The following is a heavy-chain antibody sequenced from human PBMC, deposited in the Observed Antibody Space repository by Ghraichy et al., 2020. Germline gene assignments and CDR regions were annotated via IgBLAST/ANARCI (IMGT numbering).Heavy chain of an antibody. CDR3: AGRGHSSGGFVDY. V-gene: IGHV3-72*01. D-gene: IGHD6-19*01. Sequence: GGSLRLSCAASGFTFSDHYMDWVRQAPGKGLEWVGHSRNKANSYTTEYSASVKGRFTISRDDSKNSLYLQMNSLKTEDMAVYYCAGRGHSSGGFVDYAGQGTLVTVSS. CDR2: SRNKANSYTT. CDR1: GFTFSDHY. J-gene: IGHJ4*02.